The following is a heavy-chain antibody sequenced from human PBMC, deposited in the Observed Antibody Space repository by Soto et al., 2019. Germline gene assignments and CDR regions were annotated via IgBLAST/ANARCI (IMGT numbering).Heavy chain of an antibody. V-gene: IGHV4-59*01. Sequence: SETLSLTCTVSGDSISSYYWSWLRQPPGKGLEWIGYISDSGNTNYNPSLKSRVTISVDTSKNQFSLKLSSVTAADTAVYYCARSRYYYDSSGHPTFDYWGQGTLVTVSS. CDR3: ARSRYYYDSSGHPTFDY. CDR1: GDSISSYY. J-gene: IGHJ4*02. CDR2: ISDSGNT. D-gene: IGHD3-22*01.